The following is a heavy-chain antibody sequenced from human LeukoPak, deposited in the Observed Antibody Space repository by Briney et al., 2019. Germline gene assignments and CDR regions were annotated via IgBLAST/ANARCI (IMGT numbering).Heavy chain of an antibody. J-gene: IGHJ4*02. Sequence: SETLSLTCAVYGGSFSCYYWSWIRQPPGKGLEWIGEINHSGSTNYNPSLKSRVTISVDTSKNQFSLKLSSVTAADTAVYYCARGLVDYGSGSYYNIDYWGQGTLVTVSS. V-gene: IGHV4-34*01. CDR3: ARGLVDYGSGSYYNIDY. D-gene: IGHD3-10*01. CDR2: INHSGST. CDR1: GGSFSCYY.